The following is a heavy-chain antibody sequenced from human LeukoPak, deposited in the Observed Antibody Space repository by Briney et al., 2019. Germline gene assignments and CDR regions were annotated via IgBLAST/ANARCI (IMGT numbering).Heavy chain of an antibody. J-gene: IGHJ3*02. CDR2: IYSSGST. CDR1: GFTFSHYG. CDR3: ARHLSGDDI. V-gene: IGHV3-NL1*01. D-gene: IGHD4-17*01. Sequence: PGKSLRLSCAASGFTFSHYGMHWVRQAPGMGLEWVSIIYSSGSTYYADSVKGRFTISRDNSKNTLYLQMNSLRDEDTAVYYCARHLSGDDIRGQGTMVTVSS.